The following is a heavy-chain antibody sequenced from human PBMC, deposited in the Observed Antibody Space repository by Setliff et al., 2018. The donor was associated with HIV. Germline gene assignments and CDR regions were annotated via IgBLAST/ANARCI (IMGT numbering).Heavy chain of an antibody. D-gene: IGHD6-6*01. Sequence: GGSLRLSCAASGFTFTSFWMSWVRQAPGKGLERVANINEDGTEKYYVDSVRGRSTISRDNANNSLYLQMSSLRAEDTAVYYCARGGGGARRVIGSWGQGALVTVSS. V-gene: IGHV3-7*03. J-gene: IGHJ4*02. CDR3: ARGGGGARRVIGS. CDR1: GFTFTSFW. CDR2: INEDGTEK.